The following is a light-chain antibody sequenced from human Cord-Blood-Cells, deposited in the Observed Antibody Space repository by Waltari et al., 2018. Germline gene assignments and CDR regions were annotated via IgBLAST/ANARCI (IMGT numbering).Light chain of an antibody. Sequence: SYELTQPSSVSVSPGQTARITCSGDVLAKKYARWFQQKPGQAPVLVIYKDSERPSGIPERFSDSSSGTTVTLTISGAQVEDEADYYCYSAADKGVFGGGTKLTVL. J-gene: IGLJ3*02. CDR3: YSAADKGV. CDR1: VLAKKY. CDR2: KDS. V-gene: IGLV3-27*01.